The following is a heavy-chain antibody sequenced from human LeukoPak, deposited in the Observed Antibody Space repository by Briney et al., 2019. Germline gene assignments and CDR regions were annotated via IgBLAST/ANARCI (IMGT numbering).Heavy chain of an antibody. D-gene: IGHD1-26*01. Sequence: PGGALRLSCAASGFTFSSYTMNWVREAPGKGLEWVSSISSSSSYIYYADSVKGRFTISRDNAKNSLYLQMNSLRAEDTAVYYCARVANLGAGSFDHWDQGTLVTVSS. CDR2: ISSSSSYI. CDR3: ARVANLGAGSFDH. J-gene: IGHJ4*02. V-gene: IGHV3-21*01. CDR1: GFTFSSYT.